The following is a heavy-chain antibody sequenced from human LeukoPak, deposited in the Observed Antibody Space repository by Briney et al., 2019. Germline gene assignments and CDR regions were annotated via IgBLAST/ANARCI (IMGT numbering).Heavy chain of an antibody. D-gene: IGHD2-8*01. V-gene: IGHV3-7*01. CDR1: GFTFDDYA. J-gene: IGHJ4*02. Sequence: PGGSLRLSCAASGFTFDDYAMHWVRQAPGKGLEWVADIRQDGSEIYYVDSVKGRFTISRDNAKNSLYLQMNSLRVGDTAVYYCARDKLMGSTDGSRFHYWGQGSLVTVSS. CDR3: ARDKLMGSTDGSRFHY. CDR2: IRQDGSEI.